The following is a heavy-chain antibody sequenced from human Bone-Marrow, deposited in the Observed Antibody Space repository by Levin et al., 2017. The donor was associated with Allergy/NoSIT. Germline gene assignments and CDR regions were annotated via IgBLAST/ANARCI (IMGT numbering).Heavy chain of an antibody. CDR2: ISFDGSGT. V-gene: IGHV3-30*18. J-gene: IGHJ4*02. CDR3: AKVRYISGYNGLGD. Sequence: GGSLRLSCTASGFTFSRYAMHWVRQVPGQGLQWVAAISFDGSGTFYADSVRGRFTISRDNSKNTLSLGMNNLKTEDTAVYHCAKVRYISGYNGLGDWGQGTLVTVSS. D-gene: IGHD3-22*01. CDR1: GFTFSRYA.